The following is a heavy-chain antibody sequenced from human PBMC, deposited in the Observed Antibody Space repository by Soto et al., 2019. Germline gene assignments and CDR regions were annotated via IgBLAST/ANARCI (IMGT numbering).Heavy chain of an antibody. CDR1: GYTFTSYY. V-gene: IGHV1-46*01. Sequence: ASVKVSCKASGYTFTSYYMHWVRQAPGQGLEWMGIINPSGGSTSYAQKFQGRVTMTRDTSTSTVYMELSSLRSEDTAVYYCARSPSRPTSIPANDGMDVWGQGTTVTVS. CDR2: INPSGGST. CDR3: ARSPSRPTSIPANDGMDV. D-gene: IGHD2-2*01. J-gene: IGHJ6*02.